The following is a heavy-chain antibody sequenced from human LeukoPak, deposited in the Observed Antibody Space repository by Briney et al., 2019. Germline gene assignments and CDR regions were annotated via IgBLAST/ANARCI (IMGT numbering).Heavy chain of an antibody. CDR2: ITGGGTRA. Sequence: GGSLRLSCAASGFTFSNYAMSWVRRAPGKGLEWVSSITGGGTRAYYADSVKGRFTISRDNSGYTLHLQMNSLRAEDTAVYYCASRSSTVAATVLFDYWGQGTLVTISS. V-gene: IGHV3-23*01. J-gene: IGHJ4*02. D-gene: IGHD6-13*01. CDR1: GFTFSNYA. CDR3: ASRSSTVAATVLFDY.